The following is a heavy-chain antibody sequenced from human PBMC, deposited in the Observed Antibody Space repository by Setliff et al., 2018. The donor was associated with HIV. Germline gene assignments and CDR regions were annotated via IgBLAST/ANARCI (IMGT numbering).Heavy chain of an antibody. CDR1: GGSFSDYF. D-gene: IGHD2-8*01. V-gene: IGHV4-34*01. CDR3: ARSYNGVPWT. Sequence: SETLSLTCAVYGGSFSDYFWSWIRQPPGKRLEWIGEINHTGSTKYNPSLKSRVSISVDTSKNQFSLRLTSVTGADTAVYYCARSYNGVPWTWGQGMLVTGS. J-gene: IGHJ5*02. CDR2: INHTGST.